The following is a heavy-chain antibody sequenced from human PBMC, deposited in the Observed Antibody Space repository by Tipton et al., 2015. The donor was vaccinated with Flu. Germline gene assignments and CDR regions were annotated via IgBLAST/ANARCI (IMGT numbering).Heavy chain of an antibody. J-gene: IGHJ4*02. CDR3: ARDSGYESRGYMPAY. CDR1: GFTFSSHP. V-gene: IGHV3-30*04. D-gene: IGHD3-22*01. Sequence: SLRLSCAASGFTFSSHPMHWVRQAPGKGLEWVAVISYDGNKRYTAESVKGRFTISRDDSKNTLYLQMNSLKPGDTAVYYCARDSGYESRGYMPAYWGQGTLVTVSS. CDR2: ISYDGNKR.